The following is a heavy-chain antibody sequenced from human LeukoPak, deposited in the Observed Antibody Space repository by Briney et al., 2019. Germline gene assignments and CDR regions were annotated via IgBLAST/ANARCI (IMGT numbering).Heavy chain of an antibody. Sequence: PGGSLRLSCAASGFTFSSYWMHWVRHAPGKGLVWVSRINSNGSSTSYADSVKGRFTISRDNAKNTLYLQMNSLRAEDTAVYYCARDPSYYGSGSYQYWGQGTLVTVSS. D-gene: IGHD3-10*01. J-gene: IGHJ4*02. CDR3: ARDPSYYGSGSYQY. CDR1: GFTFSSYW. CDR2: INSNGSST. V-gene: IGHV3-74*01.